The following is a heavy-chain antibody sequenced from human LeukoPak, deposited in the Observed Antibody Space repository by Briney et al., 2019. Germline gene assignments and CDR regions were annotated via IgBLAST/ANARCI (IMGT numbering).Heavy chain of an antibody. CDR1: GGSISSYY. J-gene: IGHJ5*02. CDR2: IYYSGST. CDR3: ARDSTSMIVVVNQNWFDP. V-gene: IGHV4-59*12. Sequence: SETLSLTCTVSGGSISSYYWSWIRQPPGKGLEWIGYIYYSGSTYYNPSLKSRVTISVDTSKNQFSLKLSSVTAADTAVYYCARDSTSMIVVVNQNWFDPWGQGTLVTVSS. D-gene: IGHD3-22*01.